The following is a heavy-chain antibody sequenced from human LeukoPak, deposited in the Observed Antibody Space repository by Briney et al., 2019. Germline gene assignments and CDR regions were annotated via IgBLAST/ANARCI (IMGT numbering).Heavy chain of an antibody. V-gene: IGHV3-30*04. CDR3: ARAPYSSGWYYFDY. D-gene: IGHD6-19*01. CDR1: GFTFSSYA. CDR2: ISYDGSTR. Sequence: PGRSLRLSCAASGFTFSSYAMHWDRQAPGKGLEWVALISYDGSTRDYVDSEKGRFTTSRDNSINTLYLQMDSLRPEDTAVYYCARAPYSSGWYYFDYWGQGTLVTVSS. J-gene: IGHJ4*02.